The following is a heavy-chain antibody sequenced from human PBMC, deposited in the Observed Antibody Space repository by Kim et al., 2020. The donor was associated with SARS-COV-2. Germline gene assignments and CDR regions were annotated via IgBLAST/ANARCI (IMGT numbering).Heavy chain of an antibody. Sequence: SETLSLTCTVSGGAISSSSYYWGWIRQPPGNGLEWIGSIYYSGSTYYNPSLKSRVTISVDTSKNQFSLKLSSVTAADTAVYYCARPLSWTYYDFWSGYSWWFEPWGQGTLVTVSS. D-gene: IGHD3-3*01. CDR1: GGAISSSSYY. CDR2: IYYSGST. CDR3: ARPLSWTYYDFWSGYSWWFEP. V-gene: IGHV4-39*01. J-gene: IGHJ5*02.